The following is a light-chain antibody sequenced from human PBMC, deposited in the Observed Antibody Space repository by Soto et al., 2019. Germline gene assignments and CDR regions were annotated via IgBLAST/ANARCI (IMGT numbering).Light chain of an antibody. J-gene: IGKJ4*01. CDR1: QSLLHSNGYSY. CDR2: LGS. CDR3: MQAVQTPPA. Sequence: EIVMTQSPLSLPVTPGEPASISCRASQSLLHSNGYSYLDWYLQKPGQSPQLLIYLGSNRASGVPDRFSGSGSGIDVTMTISRVEAEDVGIYYCMQAVQTPPAFGGGTKVEIK. V-gene: IGKV2-28*01.